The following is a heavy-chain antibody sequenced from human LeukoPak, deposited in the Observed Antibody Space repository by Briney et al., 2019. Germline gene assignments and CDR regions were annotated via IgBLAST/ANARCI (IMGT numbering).Heavy chain of an antibody. V-gene: IGHV1-2*02. CDR2: INPNSGGT. J-gene: IGHJ4*02. CDR3: ARDPGYSSPRGDY. D-gene: IGHD5-18*01. Sequence: ASVKVSCKAYGYTFTGYFMHWVRQALGQGLEWMGWINPNSGGTHYAQKFQGRVTMTRDTSISTAYMELSRLRSDDTAVYYCARDPGYSSPRGDYWGQGTLVTVSS. CDR1: GYTFTGYF.